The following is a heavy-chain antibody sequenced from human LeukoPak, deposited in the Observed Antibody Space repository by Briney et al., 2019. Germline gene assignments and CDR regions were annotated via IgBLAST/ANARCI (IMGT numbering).Heavy chain of an antibody. CDR3: ARPGYCSSTSCNWFDP. Sequence: GESLKISCKGSGYSFTSYWIGWVRQMPGKGLEWMGIIYPGDSDTRYSPSFQGQVTISADKSISTAYLQWGSLKASDTAMYYCARPGYCSSTSCNWFDPWGQGTLVTVSS. CDR2: IYPGDSDT. J-gene: IGHJ5*02. V-gene: IGHV5-51*01. CDR1: GYSFTSYW. D-gene: IGHD2-2*01.